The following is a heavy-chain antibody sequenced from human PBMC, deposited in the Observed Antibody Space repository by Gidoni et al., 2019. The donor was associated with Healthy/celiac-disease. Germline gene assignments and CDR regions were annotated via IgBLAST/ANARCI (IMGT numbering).Heavy chain of an antibody. J-gene: IGHJ4*02. CDR2: IYYSGST. CDR1: GCSISSRSYY. CDR3: ARLPRIAAAGTYFDY. V-gene: IGHV4-39*01. Sequence: QLQLQESGPGLVQPSATLSLTCPVSGCSISSRSYYWGWIRQPPGKGLEWSGSIYYSGSTYYNPSLKRRVTISVDTSKNQFSLKLSSVTAADTAVYYCARLPRIAAAGTYFDYWGQGTLVTVSS. D-gene: IGHD6-13*01.